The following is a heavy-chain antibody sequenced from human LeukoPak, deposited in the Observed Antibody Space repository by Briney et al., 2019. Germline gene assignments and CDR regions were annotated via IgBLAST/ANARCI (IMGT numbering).Heavy chain of an antibody. CDR1: GFTFSSYA. Sequence: GGSLRLSCAASGFTFSSYAMSWVRQAPGKGLEWVSAISGSGGSTYYADSLKGRFTISRDNAKNSLYLQMNSLRAEDTAVYYCARLSRPRGYFDYWGQGTLVTVSS. CDR2: ISGSGGST. J-gene: IGHJ4*02. D-gene: IGHD3-10*01. V-gene: IGHV3-23*01. CDR3: ARLSRPRGYFDY.